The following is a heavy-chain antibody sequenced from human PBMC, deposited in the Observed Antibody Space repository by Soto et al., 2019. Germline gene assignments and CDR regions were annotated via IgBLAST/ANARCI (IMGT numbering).Heavy chain of an antibody. CDR2: IIPILGIA. CDR3: ATALGLLQKFDY. D-gene: IGHD7-27*01. J-gene: IGHJ4*02. Sequence: QVQLVQSGAEVKKPGSSVKVSCKASGGTFSSYTISWVRQAPGQGLEWMGRIIPILGIANYAQKFQGRVTITADKSTSTAYMELSSLRSEDTAVYYCATALGLLQKFDYWGQGTLVTVSS. CDR1: GGTFSSYT. V-gene: IGHV1-69*02.